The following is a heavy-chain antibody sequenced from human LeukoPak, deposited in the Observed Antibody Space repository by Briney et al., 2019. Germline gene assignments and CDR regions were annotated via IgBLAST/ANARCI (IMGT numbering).Heavy chain of an antibody. CDR3: ARTPYFYDSSGHSH. CDR1: GGSISNYY. CDR2: VYTSGST. J-gene: IGHJ4*02. V-gene: IGHV4-4*07. Sequence: KPSETLSLSCTVSGGSISNYYWSWIRQSAGKGLEWIGRVYTSGSTYYNPSLKSRVTMSGDTSKNQLSLKLSSVTAADTAVYYCARTPYFYDSSGHSHWGQGTLVTVSS. D-gene: IGHD3-22*01.